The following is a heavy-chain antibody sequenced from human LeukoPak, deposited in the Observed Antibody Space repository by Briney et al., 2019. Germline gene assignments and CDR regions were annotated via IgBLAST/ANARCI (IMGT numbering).Heavy chain of an antibody. CDR2: INPSGGST. CDR1: GYTFTSFY. V-gene: IGHV1-46*01. J-gene: IGHJ4*02. Sequence: GASVKVSCKASGYTFTSFYMHWVRQAPGQGLEWMGIINPSGGSTSYTQKFQGRVTMTRDTSTSTVYMELSSLRSEDTAVYYCARVSTVTTFDYWGQGTLVTVSS. CDR3: ARVSTVTTFDY. D-gene: IGHD4-17*01.